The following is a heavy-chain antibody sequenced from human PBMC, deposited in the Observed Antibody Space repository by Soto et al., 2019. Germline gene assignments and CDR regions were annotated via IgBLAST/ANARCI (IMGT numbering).Heavy chain of an antibody. Sequence: PGESLKISCKASGYTFTTYWIGWVRQMPGKGLEWMGIIYPGDSDTRYSPSFQGQVTISADKSISTAYLQWSSLKASDTAMYYCARPAESTGWYWAGYWGQGTLVTVSS. D-gene: IGHD6-19*01. J-gene: IGHJ4*02. CDR3: ARPAESTGWYWAGY. V-gene: IGHV5-51*01. CDR2: IYPGDSDT. CDR1: GYTFTTYW.